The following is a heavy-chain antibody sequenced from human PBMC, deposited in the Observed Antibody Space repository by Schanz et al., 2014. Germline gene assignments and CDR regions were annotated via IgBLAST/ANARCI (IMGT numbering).Heavy chain of an antibody. Sequence: EVQLVESGGGLVKPGGSLRLSCSASGFTFSTYAMSWARQTPGKGLEWVSSITTGGNTYYRDSVKGRFSISRENSKSILYLQMNSLRAEDTAVYYCAKAGSGWSTAGYYYWGQGTLVAVSS. D-gene: IGHD6-19*01. J-gene: IGHJ4*02. CDR3: AKAGSGWSTAGYYY. CDR2: ITTGGNT. CDR1: GFTFSTYA. V-gene: IGHV3-23*04.